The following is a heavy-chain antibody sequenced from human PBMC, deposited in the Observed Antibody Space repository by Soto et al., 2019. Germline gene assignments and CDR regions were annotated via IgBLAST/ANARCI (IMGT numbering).Heavy chain of an antibody. CDR1: GYTFSNYG. V-gene: IGHV1-18*01. J-gene: IGHJ5*02. D-gene: IGHD2-2*01. Sequence: GASVKVSCKTSGYTFSNYGITWVRQAPGQPLEWLGWISLYSDGTNYAQKFQGRVSMTTDTSTTTAYMELRSLRSDDAAVYYCARVVPGAEAWFGPWGQGTLVTVSS. CDR3: ARVVPGAEAWFGP. CDR2: ISLYSDGT.